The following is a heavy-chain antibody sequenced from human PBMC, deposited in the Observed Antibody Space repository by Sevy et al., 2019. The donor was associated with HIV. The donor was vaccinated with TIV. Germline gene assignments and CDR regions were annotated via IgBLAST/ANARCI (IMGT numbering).Heavy chain of an antibody. CDR3: ARVGLAASGGGFGAFDM. J-gene: IGHJ3*02. CDR1: GFSFSDYY. Sequence: GGSLRLSCAASGFSFSDYYMTWIRQAPGKGLEWVSYISGSTNAIFYADSVKGRFIISRANTKKSLYLRMNTLGAEDTAVYYCARVGLAASGGGFGAFDMWGQGTMVTVSS. CDR2: ISGSTNAI. V-gene: IGHV3-11*01. D-gene: IGHD6-13*01.